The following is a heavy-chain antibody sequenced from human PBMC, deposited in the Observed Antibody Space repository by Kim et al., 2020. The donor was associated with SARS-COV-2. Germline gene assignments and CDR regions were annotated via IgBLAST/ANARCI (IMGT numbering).Heavy chain of an antibody. V-gene: IGHV1-24*01. J-gene: IGHJ3*02. Sequence: KFQGRVTMTEDTSTDTAYMELSSLRSEDTAVYYCATLGQYSYGYAHAFDIWGQGTMVTVSS. CDR3: ATLGQYSYGYAHAFDI. D-gene: IGHD5-18*01.